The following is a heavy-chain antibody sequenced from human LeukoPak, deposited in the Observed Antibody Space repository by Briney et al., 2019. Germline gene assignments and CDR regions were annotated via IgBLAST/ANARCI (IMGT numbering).Heavy chain of an antibody. CDR2: IIPILGIA. Sequence: GASVKVSCKASGGTFSSYAISWVRRAPGQGLEWMGRIIPILGIANYAQKFQGRVTITADKSTSTAYMELSSLRSEDTAVYYCARVRYFDWTYSALGGYFDYWGQGTLVTVSS. CDR1: GGTFSSYA. J-gene: IGHJ4*02. V-gene: IGHV1-69*04. D-gene: IGHD3-9*01. CDR3: ARVRYFDWTYSALGGYFDY.